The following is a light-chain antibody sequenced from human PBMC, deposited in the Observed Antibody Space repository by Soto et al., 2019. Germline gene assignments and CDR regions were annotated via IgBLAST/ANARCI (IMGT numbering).Light chain of an antibody. V-gene: IGLV2-8*01. CDR3: SSYAGSNNYLL. Sequence: QSVLTQPPSASGSPGQSVTISCTGTSSDIGAYDFVSWFQQHPGKAPKLLIYEVIKRPSGVPDRFSGSKSGNTASLTDSGLQAEEEADYYCSSYAGSNNYLLFGGGTKVTVL. J-gene: IGLJ2*01. CDR1: SSDIGAYDF. CDR2: EVI.